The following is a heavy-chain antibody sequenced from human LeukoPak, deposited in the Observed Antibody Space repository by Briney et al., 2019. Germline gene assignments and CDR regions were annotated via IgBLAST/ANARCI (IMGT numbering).Heavy chain of an antibody. CDR1: GFTFSSYG. J-gene: IGHJ4*02. V-gene: IGHV3-30*02. CDR3: ARGPPRESIAAAGMFYFDY. D-gene: IGHD6-13*01. CDR2: IRYDGSNK. Sequence: PGGSLRLSCAASGFTFSSYGMHWVRQAPGKGLEWVAFIRYDGSNKYYADSVKGRFTISRDNSKNTLYLQMNSLRAEDTAVYYCARGPPRESIAAAGMFYFDYWGQGTLVTVSS.